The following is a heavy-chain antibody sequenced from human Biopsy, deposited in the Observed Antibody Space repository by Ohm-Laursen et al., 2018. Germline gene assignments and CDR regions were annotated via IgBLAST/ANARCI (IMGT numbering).Heavy chain of an antibody. J-gene: IGHJ4*02. CDR2: IFTSGST. V-gene: IGHV4-4*07. Sequence: SQTLSLTCAVSGASISDYYCVWIRQPAGKGLEWIGLIFTSGSTTYNPSLRSRVTMSVDTSKNQFTLNLSSVTAADTAMYYCAKEYTDYSDSSGFSYYFRYWGQGTLVTVSP. D-gene: IGHD3-22*01. CDR1: GASISDYY. CDR3: AKEYTDYSDSSGFSYYFRY.